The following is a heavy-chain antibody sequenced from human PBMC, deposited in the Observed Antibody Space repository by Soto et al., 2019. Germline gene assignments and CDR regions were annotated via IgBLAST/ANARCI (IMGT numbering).Heavy chain of an antibody. V-gene: IGHV4-34*01. CDR2: INHSGST. D-gene: IGHD3-3*01. CDR3: ARGGITFIGVVITWVFDF. Sequence: PSETLSLTWAGYGGSFSGDYWSGIRQPPEKGLERIGEINHSGSTNYNPSLKSRVTISEDTSKNQFSLKLSSVTAADTAVYYCARGGITFIGVVITWVFDFWGQGTLVT. CDR1: GGSFSGDY. J-gene: IGHJ4*02.